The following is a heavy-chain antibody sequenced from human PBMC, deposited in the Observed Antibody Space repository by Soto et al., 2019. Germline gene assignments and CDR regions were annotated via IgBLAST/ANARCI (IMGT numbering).Heavy chain of an antibody. V-gene: IGHV3-11*01. Sequence: GESLKISCAASGFTFSDYYMSWIRQAPGKGLEWVSYISSSGSTIYYADSVKGRFTISRDNAKNSLYLQMNSLRAEDTAVYYCARDNYSGWYFDYWGQGTLVTVSS. CDR2: ISSSGSTI. CDR3: ARDNYSGWYFDY. CDR1: GFTFSDYY. J-gene: IGHJ4*02. D-gene: IGHD6-19*01.